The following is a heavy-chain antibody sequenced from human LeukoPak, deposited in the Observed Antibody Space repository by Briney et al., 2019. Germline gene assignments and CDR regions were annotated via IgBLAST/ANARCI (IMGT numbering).Heavy chain of an antibody. J-gene: IGHJ4*02. CDR2: ISAYNGNT. CDR3: ARDPAYYYDSSGCDY. Sequence: GASEKVSCKASGYTFTSYGISWVRQAPGQGLGCMGWISAYNGNTNYAQKLQGRVTMTTDTSTSTAYMELRSLRSDDTAVYYCARDPAYYYDSSGCDYWGQGTLVTVSS. D-gene: IGHD3-22*01. V-gene: IGHV1-18*01. CDR1: GYTFTSYG.